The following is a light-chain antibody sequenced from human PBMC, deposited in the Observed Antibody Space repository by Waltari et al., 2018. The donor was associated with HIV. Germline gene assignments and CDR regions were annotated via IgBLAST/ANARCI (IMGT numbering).Light chain of an antibody. CDR1: SPHIGADY. J-gene: IGLJ3*02. CDR2: GHN. Sequence: QSVLTQPPSVSGAPGQRVTISCTGSSPHIGADYVHWYQQLPGAAPTLLRDGHNNQPSVVPDRFSGSKSGTSASLAITWLQAEDEADYYCQSYDSSLSAPWVFGGGTKLSVL. CDR3: QSYDSSLSAPWV. V-gene: IGLV1-40*01.